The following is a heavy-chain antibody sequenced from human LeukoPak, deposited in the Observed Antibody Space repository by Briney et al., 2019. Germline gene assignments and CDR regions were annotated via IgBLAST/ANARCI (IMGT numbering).Heavy chain of an antibody. CDR2: IYSGGST. CDR1: GFTVSSNY. D-gene: IGHD1-26*01. CDR3: ARDGHSGSQGGDDAFDI. V-gene: IGHV3-66*01. Sequence: GGSLRLSCAASGFTVSSNYMSWVRQAPGKGLEWVSVIYSGGSTYYADSVKGRFTISRDNSKNTLYLQMNSLRAEDTAVYYCARDGHSGSQGGDDAFDIWGQGTMVTVSS. J-gene: IGHJ3*02.